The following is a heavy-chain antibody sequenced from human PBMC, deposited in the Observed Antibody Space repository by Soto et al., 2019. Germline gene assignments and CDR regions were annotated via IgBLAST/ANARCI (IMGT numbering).Heavy chain of an antibody. CDR3: TTPITMRD. V-gene: IGHV3-15*01. D-gene: IGHD3-10*01. CDR2: IKSKTAGGTT. Sequence: GGCVRVAWADAGLGLSKAWRSWGRQAPGTGLAWFGRIKSKTAGGTTDYAAPVKGRFTISRDDSKNTLYLQMNSLKTDVTSLYHSTTPITMRDCGKGTLVT. J-gene: IGHJ4*02. CDR1: GLGLSKAW.